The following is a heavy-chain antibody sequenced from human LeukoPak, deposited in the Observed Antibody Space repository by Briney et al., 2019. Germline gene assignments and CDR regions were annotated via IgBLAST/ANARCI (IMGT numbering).Heavy chain of an antibody. V-gene: IGHV3-30-3*01. CDR3: AKGRAVAGDY. Sequence: GGSLRLSCAASGFTFSSYAMHWVRQAPGKGLEWVAVISYDGSNKYYADSVKGRFTISRDNSKNTLYLQMNSLRAEDTAVYYCAKGRAVAGDYWGQGALVTVSS. D-gene: IGHD6-19*01. J-gene: IGHJ4*02. CDR1: GFTFSSYA. CDR2: ISYDGSNK.